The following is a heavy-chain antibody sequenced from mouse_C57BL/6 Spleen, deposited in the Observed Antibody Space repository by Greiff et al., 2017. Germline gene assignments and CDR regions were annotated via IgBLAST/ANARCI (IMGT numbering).Heavy chain of an antibody. CDR3: AKDQGYYFGY. D-gene: IGHD3-3*01. CDR1: GFTFSDYY. CDR2: INYDGSST. J-gene: IGHJ2*01. V-gene: IGHV5-16*01. Sequence: DVQLLQSEAGLVQPGSSMKLSCTASGFTFSDYYMAWVRQVPGKGLEWVANINYDGSSTYYLDSLKSRFIISRDNAKNILYLQMSSLKSEDTATYYCAKDQGYYFGYWGQGTTLTVSS.